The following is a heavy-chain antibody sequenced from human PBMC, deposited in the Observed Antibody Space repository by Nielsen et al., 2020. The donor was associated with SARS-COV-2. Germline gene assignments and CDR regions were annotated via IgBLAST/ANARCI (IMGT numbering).Heavy chain of an antibody. J-gene: IGHJ3*02. V-gene: IGHV3-48*03. CDR2: IDGNGRNI. CDR1: GFPFSSYE. CDR3: ARESVTGTDAFDI. Sequence: GESLKISCAASGFPFSSYEMNWVRQAPGKALEWLSYIDGNGRNIFYADSMKGRFTISRDNAENSLSLQMNSLRAEDTAVYYCARESVTGTDAFDIWGQGTVVTVSS. D-gene: IGHD6-19*01.